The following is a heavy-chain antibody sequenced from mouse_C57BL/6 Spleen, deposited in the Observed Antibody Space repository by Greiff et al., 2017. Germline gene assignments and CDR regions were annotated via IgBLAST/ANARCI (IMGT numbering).Heavy chain of an antibody. CDR1: GYAFSSYW. J-gene: IGHJ3*01. CDR3: AREGPIYYYGSSYGAWFAY. V-gene: IGHV1-80*01. CDR2: IYPGDGDT. D-gene: IGHD1-1*01. Sequence: QVQLQQSGAELVKPGASVKISCKASGYAFSSYWMNWVKQRPGKGLEWIGQIYPGDGDTNYNGKFKGKATLTADKSSSTAYMQLSSLTSEDSAVYFCAREGPIYYYGSSYGAWFAYWGQGTLVTVSA.